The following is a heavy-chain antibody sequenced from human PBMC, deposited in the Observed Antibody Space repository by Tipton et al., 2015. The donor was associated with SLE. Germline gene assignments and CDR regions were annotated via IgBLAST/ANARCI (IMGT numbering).Heavy chain of an antibody. CDR2: VYYNGNT. CDR1: GGSIGSFF. D-gene: IGHD2-2*01. J-gene: IGHJ6*03. V-gene: IGHV4-59*08. Sequence: TLSLTCTVSGGSIGSFFWTWIRQPPGRGLEYIGYVYYNGNTNYNPSLKSRVTISLDTSQNQFSLKLNSVTAADAAVYYCARGDMVVVPAAGGGYYYYMDVWGKGTTVTVSS. CDR3: ARGDMVVVPAAGGGYYYYMDV.